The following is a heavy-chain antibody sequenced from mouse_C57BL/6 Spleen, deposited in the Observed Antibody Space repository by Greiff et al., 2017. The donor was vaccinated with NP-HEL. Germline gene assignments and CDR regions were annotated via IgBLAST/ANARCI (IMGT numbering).Heavy chain of an antibody. CDR2: IHPNSGST. D-gene: IGHD3-2*02. CDR1: GYTFTSYW. J-gene: IGHJ2*01. V-gene: IGHV1-64*01. Sequence: QVQLQQPGAELVKPGASVKLSCKASGYTFTSYWMHWVKQRPGQGLEWIGMIHPNSGSTNYNEKFKSKATLTVDNSYSTAYMQLSSLTSEDAAVYYCAGHRSGFDYWGQGTTLTGSS. CDR3: AGHRSGFDY.